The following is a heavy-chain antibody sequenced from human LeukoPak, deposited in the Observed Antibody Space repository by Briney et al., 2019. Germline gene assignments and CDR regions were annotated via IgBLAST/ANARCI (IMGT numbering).Heavy chain of an antibody. CDR1: GDSVSSNSAA. J-gene: IGHJ3*02. CDR2: TYYRSKWYN. V-gene: IGHV6-1*01. CDR3: AKETYYYGSGSYFHDAFDI. Sequence: PSQTLSLTCAISGDSVSSNSAAWNWIRQSPSRGLEWLGRTYYRSKWYNDYAVSVKSRITINPDTSKNQFSLQLNSVTPEDTAVYYCAKETYYYGSGSYFHDAFDIWGQGTVVTVSS. D-gene: IGHD3-10*01.